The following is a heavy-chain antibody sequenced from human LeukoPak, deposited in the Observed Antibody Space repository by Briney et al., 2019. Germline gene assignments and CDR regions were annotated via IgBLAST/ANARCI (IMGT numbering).Heavy chain of an antibody. V-gene: IGHV4-59*08. CDR1: GGSISSYY. J-gene: IGHJ5*01. Sequence: SETLSLTCTVSGGSISSYYWSWIRQPPGKGLEWIGYIYYSGSTNYNPSLKSRVTISVDTSANQFSPQLNSVTAADTAVYYCVRHDGRGGATMGAFDSWGQGSLVTVSS. D-gene: IGHD4/OR15-4a*01. CDR2: IYYSGST. CDR3: VRHDGRGGATMGAFDS.